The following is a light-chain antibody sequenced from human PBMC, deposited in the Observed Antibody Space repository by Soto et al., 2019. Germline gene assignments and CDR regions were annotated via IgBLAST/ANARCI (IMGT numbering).Light chain of an antibody. CDR3: QQRSNWPPAWT. CDR2: DAS. J-gene: IGKJ1*01. CDR1: QSVNNY. V-gene: IGKV3-11*01. Sequence: EIVLTQSPATLSLSPGERATLSCRASQSVNNYLAWYQQKPGQAPRLLIYDASNRATGIPARFSGTGSGTDFTLTISSLEPEDFAVYYCQQRSNWPPAWTFGQGTKVEIK.